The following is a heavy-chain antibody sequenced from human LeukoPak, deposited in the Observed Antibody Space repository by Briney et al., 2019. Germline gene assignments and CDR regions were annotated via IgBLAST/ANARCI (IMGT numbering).Heavy chain of an antibody. CDR3: AKDSQHLAIYYFDY. CDR2: IGSSDGRT. CDR1: VFTLSSYA. Sequence: GGTLRLSRAASVFTLSSYALSWVGQAPGKGLEGVAAIGSSDGRTSYAAYVKGRFPISRDDSKNTLYLQMNSLRTEDTALSYCAKDSQHLAIYYFDYWGQGTLVTVSS. J-gene: IGHJ4*02. V-gene: IGHV3-23*01. D-gene: IGHD6-13*01.